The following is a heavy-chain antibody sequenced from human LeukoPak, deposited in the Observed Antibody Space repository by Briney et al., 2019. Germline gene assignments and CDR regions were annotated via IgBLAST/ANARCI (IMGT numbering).Heavy chain of an antibody. V-gene: IGHV3-74*01. J-gene: IGHJ4*02. D-gene: IGHD3-22*01. CDR3: ARGSTVYYYDSSGYYR. CDR1: GFTFSSYW. CDR2: INSDGSST. Sequence: GGTLRLSCAASGFTFSSYWMHWVRQAPGKGLVRVSRINSDGSSTSYADSVKGRFTISRDNAKNTLYLQMNSLRAEDTAVYYCARGSTVYYYDSSGYYRWGQGTLVTVSS.